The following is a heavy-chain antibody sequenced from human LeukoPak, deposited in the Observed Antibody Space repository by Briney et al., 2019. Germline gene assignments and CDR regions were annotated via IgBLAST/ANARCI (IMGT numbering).Heavy chain of an antibody. CDR3: ASTSAYYYDSSGYFSEDAFDI. Sequence: ASLKVSCKASGYTFTSYGISWVRQAPGQGLEWMGWISAYNGNTNYAQKLQGGVTTTTDTSTSTDYLELRRLRYDDTAVYYCASTSAYYYDSSGYFSEDAFDIWGQGTMVTVSS. CDR1: GYTFTSYG. CDR2: ISAYNGNT. D-gene: IGHD3-22*01. V-gene: IGHV1-18*01. J-gene: IGHJ3*02.